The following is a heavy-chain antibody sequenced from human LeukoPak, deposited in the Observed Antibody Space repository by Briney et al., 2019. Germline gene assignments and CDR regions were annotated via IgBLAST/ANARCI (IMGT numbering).Heavy chain of an antibody. CDR2: ISASGGTT. CDR1: GFTFSSYA. Sequence: GGSLRLSCAASGFTFSSYAMSWVRQAPGKGLDWVSGISASGGTTHYADSVKGRFTISRDNSKNTLYLQMNSLRAEDTAVYYCAKGQSSSGLRNYFDYWGQGTLVTVSS. D-gene: IGHD3-22*01. J-gene: IGHJ4*02. CDR3: AKGQSSSGLRNYFDY. V-gene: IGHV3-23*01.